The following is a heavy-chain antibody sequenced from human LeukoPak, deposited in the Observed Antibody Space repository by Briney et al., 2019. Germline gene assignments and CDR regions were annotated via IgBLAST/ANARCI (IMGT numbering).Heavy chain of an antibody. CDR3: ARDSLGPTAAAGKVY. D-gene: IGHD6-13*01. CDR2: ISSSSSYI. J-gene: IGHJ4*02. V-gene: IGHV3-21*01. Sequence: PGGSLRLSCAASGFTFSSYSMNWVRQAPGKGLEWVSSISSSSSYIYYADSVKGRFTISRDNAKNSLYLQMNSLRAEDTAVYYCARDSLGPTAAAGKVYRGQGTLVTVSS. CDR1: GFTFSSYS.